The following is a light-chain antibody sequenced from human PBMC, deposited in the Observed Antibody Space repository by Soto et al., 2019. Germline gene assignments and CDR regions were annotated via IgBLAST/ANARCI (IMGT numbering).Light chain of an antibody. CDR1: QSVRDS. J-gene: IGKJ1*01. Sequence: ETVMTQSPATLSVSPGERATLSCRASQSVRDSLSWYQQKPGQAPRLLIYGASTRATGIPARFSGSGSGTEFTRTISSLQSEDFAIYFCQQYDTWPRTFGQGTKVEIK. CDR3: QQYDTWPRT. CDR2: GAS. V-gene: IGKV3-15*01.